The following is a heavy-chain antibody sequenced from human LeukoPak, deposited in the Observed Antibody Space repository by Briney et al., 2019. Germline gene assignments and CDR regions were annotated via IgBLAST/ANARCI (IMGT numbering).Heavy chain of an antibody. CDR3: TRVAGSIDY. V-gene: IGHV1-8*03. Sequence: ASVKVSCKASGYTFSTYDINWVRQATEQGLEWMGWTNINSGYTGYAQKFQGRLTITRNTSINTAYMELSSLRSEDTAVYYCTRVAGSIDYWGQGTLVTLSS. CDR1: GYTFSTYD. CDR2: TNINSGYT. D-gene: IGHD6-19*01. J-gene: IGHJ4*02.